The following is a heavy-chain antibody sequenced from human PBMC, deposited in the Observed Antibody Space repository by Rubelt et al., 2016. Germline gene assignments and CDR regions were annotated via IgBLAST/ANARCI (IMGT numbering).Heavy chain of an antibody. CDR1: GYSFTSYW. D-gene: IGHD5/OR15-5a*01. CDR3: ARTPIYDGTYNWFDP. J-gene: IGHJ5*02. Sequence: EVQLVQSGAEVKKPGESLKISCKGSGYSFTSYWIGWVRQMPGKGLEWMGIIYPGDSDTRYSPSFQGQFTISADKSISTAYLQWSSLKASDTAMYYCARTPIYDGTYNWFDPWGQGTLVTVSS. CDR2: IYPGDSDT. V-gene: IGHV5-51*03.